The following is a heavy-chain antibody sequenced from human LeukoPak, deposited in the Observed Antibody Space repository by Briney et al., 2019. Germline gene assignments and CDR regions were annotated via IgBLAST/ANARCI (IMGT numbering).Heavy chain of an antibody. Sequence: GGSLRLSCAASGFTFSSYRMNWVRQAPGKGLEWVSYISSSSSTIYYADSVKGRFTISRDNAKNSLYLQMNSLRVEDTAVYYCARDLNWETFWGQGTLVSVSS. J-gene: IGHJ4*02. D-gene: IGHD7-27*01. CDR3: ARDLNWETF. CDR1: GFTFSSYR. CDR2: ISSSSSTI. V-gene: IGHV3-48*04.